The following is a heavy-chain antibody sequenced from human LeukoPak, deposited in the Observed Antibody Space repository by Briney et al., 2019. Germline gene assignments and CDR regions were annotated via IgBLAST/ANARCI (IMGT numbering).Heavy chain of an antibody. CDR3: ARGVIRFGESPLRGHFDY. Sequence: PGGSLRLSCAASGFTFSSYSMNWVRQAPGKGLEWVSSISTSSNYIYYADSVKGRFTISRDNAENSLYLQMNSLRAEDTAVYYCARGVIRFGESPLRGHFDYWGQGTLVTVSS. J-gene: IGHJ4*02. CDR1: GFTFSSYS. CDR2: ISTSSNYI. D-gene: IGHD3-10*01. V-gene: IGHV3-21*01.